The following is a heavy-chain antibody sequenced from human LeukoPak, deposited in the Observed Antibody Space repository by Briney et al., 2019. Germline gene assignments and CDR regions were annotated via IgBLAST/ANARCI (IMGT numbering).Heavy chain of an antibody. D-gene: IGHD1-1*01. J-gene: IGHJ4*02. CDR2: IYYSGST. V-gene: IGHV4-39*01. CDR3: ARLAGHHNNGRFDF. Sequence: PSETLSLTCTVSGGAISNSELYWGWVRQPPGRGLEWIAMIYYSGSTYSNPSLKRRVTISVDTSKNQFSLKVRSVTAADSAVYFCARLAGHHNNGRFDFWGQGVLVSVSS. CDR1: GGAISNSELY.